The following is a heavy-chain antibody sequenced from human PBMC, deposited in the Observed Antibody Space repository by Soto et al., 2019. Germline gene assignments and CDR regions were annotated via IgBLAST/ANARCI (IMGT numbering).Heavy chain of an antibody. CDR1: GFTFSSYS. V-gene: IGHV3-21*01. Sequence: EVQLVESGGGLVKPGGSLRLSCAASGFTFSSYSMNWVRQAPGKGLEWVSSISSSSSYIYYADSVKGRFTISRDNAKNSLYLQMNSLRAEDTAVYYCAGRAPHYDFWSGYSSQDYWGQGTLVTVSS. J-gene: IGHJ4*02. CDR2: ISSSSSYI. CDR3: AGRAPHYDFWSGYSSQDY. D-gene: IGHD3-3*01.